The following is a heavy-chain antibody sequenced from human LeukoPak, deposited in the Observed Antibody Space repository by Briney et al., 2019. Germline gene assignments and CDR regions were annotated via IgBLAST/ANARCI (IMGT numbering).Heavy chain of an antibody. V-gene: IGHV3-30-3*01. J-gene: IGHJ4*02. D-gene: IGHD5-24*01. CDR2: ISYDGSNK. Sequence: GRSLRLSCAASGFTFSSYAMHWVRQAPGKGLEWVAVISYDGSNKYYADSVKGRFTISRDNSKNTLYLQMNSLRAEDTAVYYCAREMRGRDVYNYFDYWGQGTLVTVSS. CDR1: GFTFSSYA. CDR3: AREMRGRDVYNYFDY.